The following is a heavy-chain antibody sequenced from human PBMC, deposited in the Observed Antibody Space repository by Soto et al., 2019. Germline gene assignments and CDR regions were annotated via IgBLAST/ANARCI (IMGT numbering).Heavy chain of an antibody. CDR1: GYTFTTYW. V-gene: IGHV5-10-1*01. CDR3: ESPRQDYGDRAYDH. J-gene: IGHJ4*02. Sequence: GESLKISCQGSGYTFTTYWITWVRQMPGRGLEWMGRIDPSDSYTNYSPSFQGHVTISADKSTNTAYLEWRSLKASDSAIYYCESPRQDYGDRAYDHWGQGTLVTVSS. D-gene: IGHD2-21*02. CDR2: IDPSDSYT.